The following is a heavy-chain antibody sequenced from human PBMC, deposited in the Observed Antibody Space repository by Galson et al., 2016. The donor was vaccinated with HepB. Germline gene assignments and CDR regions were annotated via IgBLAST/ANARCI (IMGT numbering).Heavy chain of an antibody. J-gene: IGHJ3*02. CDR2: LYYGGTT. CDR3: ARELGGTVTVTAFHI. Sequence: TLSLTRTVSGDSITSGSYYWSWIRQLPGKGLEWIGHLYYGGTTHYNPSLNSRVTMSLDTSKNQFSLKLSSVTAADTAVSYCARELGGTVTVTAFHIWGQGTMVTVSS. V-gene: IGHV4-31*03. D-gene: IGHD4-17*01. CDR1: GDSITSGSYY.